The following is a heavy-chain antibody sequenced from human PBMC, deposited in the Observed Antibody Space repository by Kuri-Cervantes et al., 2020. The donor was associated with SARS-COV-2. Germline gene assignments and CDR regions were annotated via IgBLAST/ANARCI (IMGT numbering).Heavy chain of an antibody. CDR2: ISGSGGST. D-gene: IGHD3-16*01. J-gene: IGHJ4*02. V-gene: IGHV3-23*01. Sequence: ETLSLTCAASGFTFSSYAMSWVRQAPGKGLEWVSAISGSGGSTYYADSVKGRFTISRDNSKNTLYLQMNSLRAEDTAVYYCAREGAYYDYVWGSYEGFYFDYWGQGTLVTVSS. CDR3: AREGAYYDYVWGSYEGFYFDY. CDR1: GFTFSSYA.